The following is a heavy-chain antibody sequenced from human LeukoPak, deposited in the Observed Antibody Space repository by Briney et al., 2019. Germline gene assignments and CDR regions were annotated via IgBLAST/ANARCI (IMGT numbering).Heavy chain of an antibody. V-gene: IGHV4-59*08. Sequence: SETLSLTCSASGGAISRYYWYWMRQPPGKELEWIGYIYYSGSTNYNPSLKSRVTISVDTSKNQFSLKLSSVTAADTAVYYCARLVSYDSSGYYPYYFDYWGQGTLVTVSS. CDR2: IYYSGST. CDR1: GGAISRYY. D-gene: IGHD3-22*01. J-gene: IGHJ4*02. CDR3: ARLVSYDSSGYYPYYFDY.